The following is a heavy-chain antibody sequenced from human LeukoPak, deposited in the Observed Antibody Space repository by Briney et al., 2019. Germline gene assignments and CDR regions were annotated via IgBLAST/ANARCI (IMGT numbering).Heavy chain of an antibody. Sequence: SETLSLTCTVSGASFSSYFWSWIRQPAGKGLERIGRFYTGGSTHFNTSLKSRLTMSANTSTKQFSLRLRSVTAADTAVYYCARETGRGLDHWDQGILVTATS. CDR1: GASFSSYF. J-gene: IGHJ4*02. D-gene: IGHD2-8*02. V-gene: IGHV4-4*07. CDR3: ARETGRGLDH. CDR2: FYTGGST.